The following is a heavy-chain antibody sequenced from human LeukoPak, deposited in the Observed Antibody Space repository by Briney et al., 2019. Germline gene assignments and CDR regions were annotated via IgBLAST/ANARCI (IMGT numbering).Heavy chain of an antibody. CDR2: IYYSGST. CDR1: GGSVSSGSYY. D-gene: IGHD5-18*01. J-gene: IGHJ4*02. CDR3: ASGGGDTPFDY. V-gene: IGHV4-61*01. Sequence: SETLSLTCTVSGGSVSSGSYYWSWIRQPPGTGLEWIGYIYYSGSTNYNPSLKSRVTISVDTSKNQFSLKLSSVTAADTAVYYCASGGGDTPFDYWGQGTLVTVSS.